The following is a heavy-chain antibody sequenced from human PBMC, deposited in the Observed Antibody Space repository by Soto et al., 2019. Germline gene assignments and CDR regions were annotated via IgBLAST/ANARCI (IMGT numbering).Heavy chain of an antibody. Sequence: QVQLQESGPGLVKPSETLSLTCTVSGGSISNYHWAWIRQPPGKGLDWIGYVHHSGKITYNPSLKNRVTISMDMSKIVFSLKLDSATAADTAVYYCARLKLADTGDYGEFDYWGQGALVAVSS. V-gene: IGHV4-59*01. CDR3: ARLKLADTGDYGEFDY. CDR1: GGSISNYH. CDR2: VHHSGKI. J-gene: IGHJ4*02. D-gene: IGHD3-9*01.